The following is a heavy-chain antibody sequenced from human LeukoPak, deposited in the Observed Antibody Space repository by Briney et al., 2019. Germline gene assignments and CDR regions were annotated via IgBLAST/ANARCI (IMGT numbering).Heavy chain of an antibody. D-gene: IGHD3-22*01. Sequence: PSETLSLTCTVSGGSITNSYYWGWIRQPPGKGLKWIGEINHSGSTNYNPSLKSRVTISVDTSKNQFSLKLSSVTAADTAVYYCAEAGDSSDYWGQGTLVTVSS. V-gene: IGHV4-34*01. CDR2: INHSGST. CDR3: AEAGDSSDY. CDR1: GGSITNSYY. J-gene: IGHJ4*02.